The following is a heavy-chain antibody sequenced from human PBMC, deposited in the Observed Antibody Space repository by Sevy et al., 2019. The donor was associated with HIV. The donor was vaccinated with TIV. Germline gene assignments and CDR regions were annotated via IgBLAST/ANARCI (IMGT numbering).Heavy chain of an antibody. J-gene: IGHJ4*02. CDR2: IRRKANSDTT. CDR3: TRVIGTCRGTFDY. Sequence: GGSLRLSCEASGITLSDHHIDWVRQAPGKGLEWVGRIRRKANSDTTEYAASVRGRFTILRHDSENLLYLQMNSLKSEDTAVYYCTRVIGTCRGTFDYWGQGTLVTVSS. V-gene: IGHV3-72*01. D-gene: IGHD2-15*01. CDR1: GITLSDHH.